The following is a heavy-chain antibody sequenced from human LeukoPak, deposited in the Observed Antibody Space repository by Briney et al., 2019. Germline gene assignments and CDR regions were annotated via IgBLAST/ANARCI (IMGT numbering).Heavy chain of an antibody. J-gene: IGHJ3*02. CDR2: IKPSGGST. V-gene: IGHV1-46*01. CDR3: ARGRRRQDAFDI. CDR1: GYTFTSNY. Sequence: ASVKVSCKASGYTFTSNYMHRVRQAPAPGLEWMGIIKPSGGSTSYAQKFQGRVTMTRDTSTSTVYMELSSLRSGDTAVYYCARGRRRQDAFDIWGQGTMVTVSS.